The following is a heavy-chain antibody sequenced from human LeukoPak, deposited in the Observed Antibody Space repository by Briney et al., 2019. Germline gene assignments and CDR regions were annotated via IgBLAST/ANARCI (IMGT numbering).Heavy chain of an antibody. CDR1: GFTFSSYS. Sequence: PGGSLRLSCAASGFTFSSYSMNWVRQAPGKGLEWVSYISSSSSTIYYADSVKGRFTISRDNAKNSLYLQMNSLRAEDTALYYCAKDRNSGSIYGMDVWGQGTTVTVSS. CDR2: ISSSSSTI. V-gene: IGHV3-48*04. J-gene: IGHJ6*02. CDR3: AKDRNSGSIYGMDV. D-gene: IGHD1-26*01.